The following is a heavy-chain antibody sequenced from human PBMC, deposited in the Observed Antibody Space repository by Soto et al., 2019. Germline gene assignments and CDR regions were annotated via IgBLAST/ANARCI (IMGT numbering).Heavy chain of an antibody. D-gene: IGHD3-3*01. J-gene: IGHJ6*03. CDR3: ARHVYDFWSGYYAQYYMDV. CDR1: GGSISSYY. CDR2: IYYSGST. Sequence: SETLSLTCTVSGGSISSYYWSWIRQPPGKGLEWIGYIYYSGSTNYNPSLKSRVTISVDMSKNQFSLKLSSVTAADTAVYYCARHVYDFWSGYYAQYYMDVWGKGTTVTVSS. V-gene: IGHV4-59*08.